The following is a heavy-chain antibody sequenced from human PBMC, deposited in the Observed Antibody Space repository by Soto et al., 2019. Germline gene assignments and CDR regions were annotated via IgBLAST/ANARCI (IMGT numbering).Heavy chain of an antibody. D-gene: IGHD6-19*01. Sequence: QVQLQESGPGLVKPSETMSLTCTVSGVSIRNDYWNWVRQSPGKGLEWIGFIYYSGTTKYNPSLQSRVTMSADTSKDQGSLKLPSVTATATAVYYCARGGGSFSSGWYFDDWGQGTLVTVSS. V-gene: IGHV4-59*08. J-gene: IGHJ4*02. CDR2: IYYSGTT. CDR3: ARGGGSFSSGWYFDD. CDR1: GVSIRNDY.